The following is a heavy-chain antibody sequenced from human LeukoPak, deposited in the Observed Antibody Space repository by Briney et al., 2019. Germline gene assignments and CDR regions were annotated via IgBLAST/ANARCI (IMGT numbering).Heavy chain of an antibody. CDR3: AREVVTRNPRYGMDV. J-gene: IGHJ6*02. Sequence: ASVKVSCKASGYTFTSYYMHWVRQAPGQGLEWMGIINPSGGSTSYAQKFQGRVTMTRDTSTSTVYMELSSLRSEDTAVYYCAREVVTRNPRYGMDVWGQGTTVTVSS. CDR2: INPSGGST. V-gene: IGHV1-46*01. CDR1: GYTFTSYY. D-gene: IGHD4-23*01.